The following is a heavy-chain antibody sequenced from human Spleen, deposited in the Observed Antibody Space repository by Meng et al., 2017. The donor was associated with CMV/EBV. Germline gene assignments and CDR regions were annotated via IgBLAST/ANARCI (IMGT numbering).Heavy chain of an antibody. V-gene: IGHV3-15*01. D-gene: IGHD3-3*01. CDR1: GFTFSNAW. Sequence: GESLKISCAASGFTFSNAWMSWVRQAPGKGLEGVGRIKSKTDGGTTDYAAPVKGRFTISRDDSKNTLYLQMNSLKTEDTAVYYCTTDGGLTIFGVVTYYYYYYGMDVWGQGTTVTVSS. CDR2: IKSKTDGGTT. CDR3: TTDGGLTIFGVVTYYYYYYGMDV. J-gene: IGHJ6*02.